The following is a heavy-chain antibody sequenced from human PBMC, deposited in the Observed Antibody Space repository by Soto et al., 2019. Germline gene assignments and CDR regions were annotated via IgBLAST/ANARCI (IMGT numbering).Heavy chain of an antibody. V-gene: IGHV4-39*01. D-gene: IGHD6-19*01. CDR1: RGSISSGTNY. CDR3: AKQWLVSY. J-gene: IGHJ4*02. CDR2: IYYSGST. Sequence: PSETLSLTCTVSRGSISSGTNYWAWIRQPPGKGLEWIANIYYSGSTFYNPSLKSRVTISLDTSKNQFSLKLRSVTAADTAVYYCAKQWLVSYWGQGTLVTVSS.